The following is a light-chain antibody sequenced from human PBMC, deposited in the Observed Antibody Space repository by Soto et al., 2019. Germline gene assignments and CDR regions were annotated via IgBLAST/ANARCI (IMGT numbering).Light chain of an antibody. V-gene: IGLV2-14*01. Sequence: QSALTQPASVSGSPGQSITISCTGTSSDVGLYDYVSWYQQHPGKAPQLMIYAVSNRPSGVSNRFSASKSGNTASLFISGLQAEDEADYYCSSYTNSFTWVFGGGTKLTVL. CDR1: SSDVGLYDY. CDR3: SSYTNSFTWV. J-gene: IGLJ3*02. CDR2: AVS.